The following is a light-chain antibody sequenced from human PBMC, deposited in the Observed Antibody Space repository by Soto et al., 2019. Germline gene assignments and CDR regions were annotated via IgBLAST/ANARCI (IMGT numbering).Light chain of an antibody. Sequence: EIVMTQSPATLSVSPGERATLSCRASRNINRKLAWYQQKPGQAARLLISGASTRATGIPARFSGSGSGTEFTLTIRSLQSEDFAVYYCQQYYDYPPLIFGGGTKVEIK. V-gene: IGKV3-15*01. CDR1: RNINRK. CDR3: QQYYDYPPLI. J-gene: IGKJ4*01. CDR2: GAS.